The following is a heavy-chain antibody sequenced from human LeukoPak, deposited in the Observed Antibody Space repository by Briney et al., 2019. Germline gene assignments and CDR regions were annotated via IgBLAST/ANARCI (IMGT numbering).Heavy chain of an antibody. J-gene: IGHJ5*02. CDR2: VYHSGST. D-gene: IGHD6-13*01. CDR1: GGSIASGDYY. V-gene: IGHV4-30-4*01. CDR3: ASRAAARFDR. Sequence: SQTLSLTCTVSGGSIASGDYYWSWIRKPPGKGLEWIGYVYHSGSTYYNPSLKSQITISIDKSKNQFSLTVSSVTATDTALYYCASRAAARFDRGGQGILVTVS.